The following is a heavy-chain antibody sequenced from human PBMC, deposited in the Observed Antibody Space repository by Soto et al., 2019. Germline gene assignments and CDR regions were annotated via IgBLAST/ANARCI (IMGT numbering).Heavy chain of an antibody. CDR2: IWYDGSNK. D-gene: IGHD2-15*01. V-gene: IGHV3-33*08. CDR3: ARADCTGAYCYSWPFNYGVDV. CDR1: GFTFNTYG. J-gene: IGHJ6*02. Sequence: QVQLVESGGGVVQPGGSLRLSCTTSGFTFNTYGMHWVRQAPGKGLEWVAMIWYDGSNKYYADCVKGRFTISRDNSKNTLYLQMNSRRAEDTALYYCARADCTGAYCYSWPFNYGVDVWGQGTTVTVSS.